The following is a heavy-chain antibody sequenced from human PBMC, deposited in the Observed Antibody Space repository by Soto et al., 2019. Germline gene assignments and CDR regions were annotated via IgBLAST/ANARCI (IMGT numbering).Heavy chain of an antibody. CDR3: ARELAVARGAFDI. CDR1: GGSFSGYY. J-gene: IGHJ3*02. CDR2: INHRGST. V-gene: IGHV4-34*01. Sequence: QVQLQQWGAGLLKPSETLSLTCAVYGGSFSGYYWSWISQSPGKGLEWIGEINHRGSTNYNPSLRSRVTISVDTSKIQFSLKLSSVTAAATAVYYCARELAVARGAFDIWGQGTMVPVSS. D-gene: IGHD3-10*01.